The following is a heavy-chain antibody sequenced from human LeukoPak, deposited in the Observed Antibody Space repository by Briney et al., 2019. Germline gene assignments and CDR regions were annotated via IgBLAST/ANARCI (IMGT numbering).Heavy chain of an antibody. CDR3: TRDKVRWLYLFDY. D-gene: IGHD5-24*01. CDR2: ISWNSGTI. Sequence: PGGSLRLSCAASGFTFDDYAMHWVRQAPGKGLEWVSGISWNSGTIGYADSVKGRFSISRDNAKNSLYLQMNSLRAEDTALYYCTRDKVRWLYLFDYWGQGTLVTVSS. J-gene: IGHJ4*02. V-gene: IGHV3-9*01. CDR1: GFTFDDYA.